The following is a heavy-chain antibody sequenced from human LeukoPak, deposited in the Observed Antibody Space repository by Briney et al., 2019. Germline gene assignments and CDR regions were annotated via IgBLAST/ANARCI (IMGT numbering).Heavy chain of an antibody. CDR3: AQGGIVPATRVRYFQH. CDR2: ISGSGSGT. J-gene: IGHJ1*01. CDR1: GFTFSSYS. V-gene: IGHV3-23*01. Sequence: PGGSLRLSCAASGFTFSSYSMNWVRQAPGEGLEWVSAISGSGSGTYYADSVKGRFTISRDNSKSTLYLQMNSLRAEDTAVYYCAQGGIVPATRVRYFQHWGQGTLVTVSS. D-gene: IGHD2-2*01.